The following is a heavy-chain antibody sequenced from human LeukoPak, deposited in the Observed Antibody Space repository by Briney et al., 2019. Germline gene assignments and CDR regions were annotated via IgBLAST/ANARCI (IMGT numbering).Heavy chain of an antibody. CDR2: IYTSGST. CDR3: ARERHVWELLARDAFDI. V-gene: IGHV4-4*07. Sequence: PSETLSLTCTVSGGSISSYYWSWIRQPAGKGLEWIGRIYTSGSTNYNPSLKSRVTMSVDTSKNQFSLKLSSVTAADTAVYYCARERHVWELLARDAFDIWGQGTMVTVSS. D-gene: IGHD1-26*01. J-gene: IGHJ3*02. CDR1: GGSISSYY.